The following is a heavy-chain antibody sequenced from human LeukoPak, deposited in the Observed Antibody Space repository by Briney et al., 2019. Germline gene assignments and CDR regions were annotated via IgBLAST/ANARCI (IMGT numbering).Heavy chain of an antibody. Sequence: SVKVSCKASGGTFSSYAISWVRQAPGQGLEWMGGIIPIFGTANYAQKFQGRVTITADESTSTAYVELSSLRSEDTAVYYCARATIDILTGYYKIDAFDIWGQGTMVTVSS. CDR1: GGTFSSYA. CDR3: ARATIDILTGYYKIDAFDI. CDR2: IIPIFGTA. D-gene: IGHD3-9*01. J-gene: IGHJ3*02. V-gene: IGHV1-69*01.